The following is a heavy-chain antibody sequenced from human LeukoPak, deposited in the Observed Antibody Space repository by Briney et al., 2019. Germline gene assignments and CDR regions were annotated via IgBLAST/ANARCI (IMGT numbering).Heavy chain of an antibody. CDR2: ISWDGGST. Sequence: GGSLRLSCAASGFTFDDYAMHWVRQAPGKGLEWVSLISWDGGSTYYADSVKGRFTISRDNSKNSLYLQMYSLKAEDTALYYCAKAAADNYYYYYMDVWGKGTTVTVSS. CDR1: GFTFDDYA. V-gene: IGHV3-43D*03. D-gene: IGHD6-13*01. CDR3: AKAAADNYYYYYMDV. J-gene: IGHJ6*03.